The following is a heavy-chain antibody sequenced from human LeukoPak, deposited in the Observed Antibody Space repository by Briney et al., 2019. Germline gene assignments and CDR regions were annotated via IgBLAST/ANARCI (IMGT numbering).Heavy chain of an antibody. CDR1: GGSISSSY. D-gene: IGHD3-16*01. CDR2: IYTSGST. Sequence: PSETLSLTCTVSGGSISSSYWSWIRERAGKGLEWIGRIYTSGSTNYTPSLKTRVTMSVDTSRNQFPLKLSSVPAADTAVYYGASLGVNWFDPWGEGTLGTVSS. V-gene: IGHV4-4*07. J-gene: IGHJ5*02. CDR3: ASLGVNWFDP.